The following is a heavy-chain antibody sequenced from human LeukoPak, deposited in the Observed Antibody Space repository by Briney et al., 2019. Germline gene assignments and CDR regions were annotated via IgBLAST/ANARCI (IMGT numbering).Heavy chain of an antibody. CDR1: GFTFSTYA. CDR2: ISYDGTYK. V-gene: IGHV3-30*01. D-gene: IGHD5-12*01. Sequence: GSLRLSCAASGFTFSTYAMHWVRQAPGKGLEWVAFISYDGTYKYYADSVKGRFTISRGTSKNTLYLQMNSLRTEDTAVYYCARGTDRGYSGYDYFDYWGQGTLVTVSS. CDR3: ARGTDRGYSGYDYFDY. J-gene: IGHJ4*02.